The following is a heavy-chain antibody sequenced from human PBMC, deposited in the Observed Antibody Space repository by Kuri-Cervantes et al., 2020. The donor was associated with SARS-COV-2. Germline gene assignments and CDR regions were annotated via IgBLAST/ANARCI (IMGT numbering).Heavy chain of an antibody. J-gene: IGHJ4*02. CDR3: ARHVRSVLASFDY. CDR1: GFTFNTYN. D-gene: IGHD4/OR15-4a*01. V-gene: IGHV3-21*01. Sequence: GESLKISCTASGFTFNTYNMKWVRQAPGKGLEWVSSISSSSSYIYYADSVKGRFTISRDNAKNSLYLQMNSLRAEDTAVYYCARHVRSVLASFDYWGQGTLVTVSS. CDR2: ISSSSSYI.